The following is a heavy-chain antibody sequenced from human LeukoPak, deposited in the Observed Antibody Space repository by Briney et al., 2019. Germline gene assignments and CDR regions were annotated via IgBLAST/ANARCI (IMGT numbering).Heavy chain of an antibody. CDR1: GFTFSSYW. V-gene: IGHV3-7*01. D-gene: IGHD3-9*01. CDR3: ARDQILRYFDSPFDY. CDR2: IKQDGSEK. J-gene: IGHJ4*02. Sequence: GGSLRLSCAASGFTFSSYWMSWVRQAPGKGLEWVANIKQDGSEKYYVDSVKGRFTISRDNAKNLLYLQMNSLRVEDTAVYYCARDQILRYFDSPFDYWGQGTLVTVSS.